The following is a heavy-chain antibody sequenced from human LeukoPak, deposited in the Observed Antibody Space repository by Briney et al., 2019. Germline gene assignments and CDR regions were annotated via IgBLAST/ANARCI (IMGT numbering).Heavy chain of an antibody. Sequence: GGSLRLSCAASGFTFSSYEMNWVRQAPGKGLEWVSYISSSGSTIYYADSVKGRFTISRDNSKNTLYLQMNSLRAEDTAVYYCAKDDAPSWSPAYYYYMDVWGKGTTVTISS. D-gene: IGHD2-2*01. CDR1: GFTFSSYE. J-gene: IGHJ6*03. CDR2: ISSSGSTI. V-gene: IGHV3-48*03. CDR3: AKDDAPSWSPAYYYYMDV.